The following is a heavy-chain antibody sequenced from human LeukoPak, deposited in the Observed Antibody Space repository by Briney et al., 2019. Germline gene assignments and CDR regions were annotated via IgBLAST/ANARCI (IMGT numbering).Heavy chain of an antibody. D-gene: IGHD2-2*01. CDR1: GGTFSSYA. CDR3: ARDPGYCSSTSCYSGIDP. CDR2: IIPIFGIA. Sequence: SVKVSCKASGGTFSSYAISWVRQAPGQGLEWMGRIIPIFGIANYAQKFQGRVTITADKSTSTAYMGLSSLRSEDTAVYYCARDPGYCSSTSCYSGIDPWGQGTLVTVSS. J-gene: IGHJ5*02. V-gene: IGHV1-69*04.